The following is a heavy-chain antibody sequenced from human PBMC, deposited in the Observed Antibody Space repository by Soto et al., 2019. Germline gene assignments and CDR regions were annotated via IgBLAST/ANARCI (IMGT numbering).Heavy chain of an antibody. J-gene: IGHJ4*02. CDR3: ARLVVTVVAVARRGDY. CDR2: ISYDGNNK. D-gene: IGHD6-19*01. Sequence: QVQLVESGGGVVQPGRSLRLSCAASGFTFSSYAMHWVRQAPGKGLEWVAIISYDGNNKYYADSVKGRFTVSRDNSKNTLYLQMNSLRAGDTAVYYCARLVVTVVAVARRGDYWGQGTLVTVSS. V-gene: IGHV3-30-3*01. CDR1: GFTFSSYA.